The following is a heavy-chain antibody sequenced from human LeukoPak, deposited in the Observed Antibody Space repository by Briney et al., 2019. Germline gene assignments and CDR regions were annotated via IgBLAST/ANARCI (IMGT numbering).Heavy chain of an antibody. D-gene: IGHD3-22*01. CDR2: IYPGDSDT. CDR1: GYSFTSYW. V-gene: IGHV5-51*01. CDR3: ARPRAYYYDSSLGFDY. Sequence: GESLKISCKGSGYSFTSYWIGCVRQMPRKGLEWMGIIYPGDSDTRYSPSFQGQVTISADKSISTAYLQWSSLKASDTAMYYCARPRAYYYDSSLGFDYWGQGTLVTVSS. J-gene: IGHJ4*02.